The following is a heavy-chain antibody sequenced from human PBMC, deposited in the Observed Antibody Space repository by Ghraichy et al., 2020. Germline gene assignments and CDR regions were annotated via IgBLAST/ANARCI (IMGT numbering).Heavy chain of an antibody. D-gene: IGHD2-2*01. CDR2: IIPIFNTT. V-gene: IGHV1-69*13. J-gene: IGHJ6*02. Sequence: SVKVSCKASGGIFSSYGFSWVRQAPGQGLEWMGGIIPIFNTTNYAQRFQGRVTITADESTGTVYMELSSLRSADTAVYYCAAYCSTSSCFPLFGYYYYGMDVWGQGTTVTVSS. CDR3: AAYCSTSSCFPLFGYYYYGMDV. CDR1: GGIFSSYG.